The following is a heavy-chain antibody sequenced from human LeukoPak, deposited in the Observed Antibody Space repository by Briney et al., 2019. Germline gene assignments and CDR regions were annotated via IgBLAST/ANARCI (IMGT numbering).Heavy chain of an antibody. J-gene: IGHJ3*02. CDR2: ISGSGGST. Sequence: GGSLRLSCAASGFTFSSYAMSWVRQAPGKGLEWVSAISGSGGSTYYADSVKGRFTISRDNSKNTLYLQMNSLRAEDTAVYYCAKGSAIVVVNDAFDIWRQGTMVTVSS. V-gene: IGHV3-23*01. CDR1: GFTFSSYA. D-gene: IGHD3-22*01. CDR3: AKGSAIVVVNDAFDI.